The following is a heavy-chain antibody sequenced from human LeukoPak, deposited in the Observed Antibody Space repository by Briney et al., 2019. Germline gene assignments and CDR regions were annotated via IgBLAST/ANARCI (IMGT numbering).Heavy chain of an antibody. CDR2: ITGSGDYT. CDR3: ARGVMAARLYYFDY. V-gene: IGHV3-23*01. Sequence: RGSLRLSCAASGFSFGSHHMNWVRQATGKGLEWVSGITGSGDYTYYIDSVQGRFTISRDNSTNMFFLQMNSLRAEDTAVYYCARGVMAARLYYFDYWGRGILVTVSS. J-gene: IGHJ4*02. D-gene: IGHD2-21*01. CDR1: GFSFGSHH.